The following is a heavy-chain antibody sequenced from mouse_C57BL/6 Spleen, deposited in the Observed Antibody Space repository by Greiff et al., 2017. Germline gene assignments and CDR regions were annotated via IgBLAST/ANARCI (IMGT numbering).Heavy chain of an antibody. V-gene: IGHV5-17*01. CDR3: ARPSPEEDAMDD. Sequence: EVKLQESGGGLVKPGGSLKLSCAASGFTFSAYGMHWVRQAPEKGLEWVAYISCGSSTIYYADTVKGRCTISRDNAKNTLLLQMTSLWSEDTAMYYCARPSPEEDAMDDWGQGTSVTVSS. CDR1: GFTFSAYG. CDR2: ISCGSSTI. J-gene: IGHJ4*01.